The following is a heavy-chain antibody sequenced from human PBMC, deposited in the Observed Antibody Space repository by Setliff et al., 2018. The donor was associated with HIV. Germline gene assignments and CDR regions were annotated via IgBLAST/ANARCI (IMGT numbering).Heavy chain of an antibody. J-gene: IGHJ6*03. CDR3: ARDQGFWSGFTYNYYMDV. CDR1: GYTFTSYY. Sequence: GASVKVSCKASGYTFTSYYMHWVRQARGQGLEWMGRISASKGNTKYTQDFQGRVTMTTDTSTSTVYMELRSLRSDDTAVYYCARDQGFWSGFTYNYYMDVWGKGTTVTVSS. D-gene: IGHD3-3*01. V-gene: IGHV1-18*04. CDR2: ISASKGNT.